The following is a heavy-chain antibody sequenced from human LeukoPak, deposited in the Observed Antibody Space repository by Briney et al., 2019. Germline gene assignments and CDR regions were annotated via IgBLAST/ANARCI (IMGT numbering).Heavy chain of an antibody. J-gene: IGHJ4*02. Sequence: PSETLSLTCAVYGGSSSGYYWSWIRQPPGKGLEWIGSIYYSGSTYYNPSLKSRVTISVDTSKNQFSLKLSSVTAADTAVYYCARHYYDSSGYWYFDYWGQGTLVTVSS. V-gene: IGHV4-34*01. CDR2: IYYSGST. CDR3: ARHYYDSSGYWYFDY. D-gene: IGHD3-22*01. CDR1: GGSSSGYY.